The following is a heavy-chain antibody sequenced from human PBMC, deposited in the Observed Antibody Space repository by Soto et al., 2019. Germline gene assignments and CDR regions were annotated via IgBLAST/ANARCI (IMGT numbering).Heavy chain of an antibody. CDR3: AKVVLRFLEWLAFYGMDV. D-gene: IGHD3-3*01. Sequence: PGGSLRLSCAASGFTFSSYGMHWVRQAPGKGLEWVAVISYDGSNKYYADSVKGRFTISRDNSKNTLYLQMNSLRAEDTAVYYCAKVVLRFLEWLAFYGMDVWGQGTTVTVSS. CDR2: ISYDGSNK. J-gene: IGHJ6*02. V-gene: IGHV3-30*18. CDR1: GFTFSSYG.